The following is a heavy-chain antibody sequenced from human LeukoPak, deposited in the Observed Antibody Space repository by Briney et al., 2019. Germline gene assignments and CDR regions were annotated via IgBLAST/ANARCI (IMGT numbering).Heavy chain of an antibody. Sequence: ASVTVSCKASGYTFTGYYMHWVRQAPGQGLEWMGWINPNSGGTNYAQKFQGRVTMTRDTSISTAYMELSRLRSDDTAVYYCARDLLWFGELLYAMDVWGKGTTVTISS. J-gene: IGHJ6*04. V-gene: IGHV1-2*02. CDR1: GYTFTGYY. CDR3: ARDLLWFGELLYAMDV. CDR2: INPNSGGT. D-gene: IGHD3-10*01.